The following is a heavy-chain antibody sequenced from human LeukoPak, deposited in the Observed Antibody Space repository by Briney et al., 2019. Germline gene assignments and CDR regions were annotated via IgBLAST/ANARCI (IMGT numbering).Heavy chain of an antibody. CDR3: AKYKFGSDYFSN. Sequence: NPSETLSLTCTVSGDSISGYYWSWIRQPAGKGLEWIGRIYTSGSTKYNPSFQGRVTMSLDTSKNQFSLRLSSVTAADTAIYYCAKYKFGSDYFSNWGQGTLVTVSS. V-gene: IGHV4-4*07. CDR2: IYTSGST. D-gene: IGHD2/OR15-2a*01. CDR1: GDSISGYY. J-gene: IGHJ4*02.